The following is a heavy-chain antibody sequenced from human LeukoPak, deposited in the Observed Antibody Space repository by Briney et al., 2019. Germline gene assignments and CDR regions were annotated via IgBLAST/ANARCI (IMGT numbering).Heavy chain of an antibody. J-gene: IGHJ4*02. Sequence: GGSLRLSCAASGFTFSSYWMSWVRQAPGKGLEWVSSISSSSSYIYYADSVKGRFTISRDNAKNSLYLQMNSLRAEDTAVYYCARDRGGAVADNYFDYWGQGTLVTVSS. D-gene: IGHD6-19*01. CDR1: GFTFSSYW. CDR3: ARDRGGAVADNYFDY. CDR2: ISSSSSYI. V-gene: IGHV3-21*01.